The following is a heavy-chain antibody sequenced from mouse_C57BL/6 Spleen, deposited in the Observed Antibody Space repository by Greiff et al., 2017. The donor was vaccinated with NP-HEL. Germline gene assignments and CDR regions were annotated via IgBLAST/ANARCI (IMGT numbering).Heavy chain of an antibody. J-gene: IGHJ3*01. CDR1: GYTFTSYW. Sequence: VQLQQPGAELVRPGSSVKLSCKASGYTFTSYWMHWVKQRPIQGLEWIGNIDPSDSETHYNQKFKDKATLTVDKSSSTAYMQLSSLTSEDSAVYYCAIDYYGSSYGFAYWGQGTLVTVSA. CDR2: IDPSDSET. D-gene: IGHD1-1*01. V-gene: IGHV1-52*01. CDR3: AIDYYGSSYGFAY.